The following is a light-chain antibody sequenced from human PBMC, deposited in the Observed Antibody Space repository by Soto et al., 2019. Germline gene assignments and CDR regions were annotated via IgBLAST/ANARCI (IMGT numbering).Light chain of an antibody. CDR2: KES. CDR1: PSISSW. V-gene: IGKV1-5*03. J-gene: IGKJ2*01. CDR3: QQYKSFPRT. Sequence: DIQLTQSPSTLSASVGDRVTITCRASPSISSWLAWYQQKPGKAPKLLIYKESSLESGVPSRFSGSGSGTEFTLTLSSLQPDDFETYYVQQYKSFPRTFGQGTKLETK.